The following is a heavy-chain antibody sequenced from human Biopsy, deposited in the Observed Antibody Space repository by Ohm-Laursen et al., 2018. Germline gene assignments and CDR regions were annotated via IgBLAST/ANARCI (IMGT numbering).Heavy chain of an antibody. V-gene: IGHV4-59*01. CDR2: IYYSGST. Sequence: SGTLSLTCTVSGDSISSYYWNWIRQPPGKGLEWIGYIYYSGSTKYNPSLKSRVSVSVDTSKNQFSLRLSSVTAADTAVYFCARGGRYYYDSTDNWGQGTLVTVSS. J-gene: IGHJ4*02. CDR1: GDSISSYY. D-gene: IGHD3-22*01. CDR3: ARGGRYYYDSTDN.